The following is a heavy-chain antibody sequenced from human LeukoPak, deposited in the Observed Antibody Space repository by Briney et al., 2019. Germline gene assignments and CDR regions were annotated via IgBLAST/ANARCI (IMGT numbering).Heavy chain of an antibody. D-gene: IGHD6-13*01. V-gene: IGHV1-2*02. CDR1: GYTFTGYY. CDR3: ARGIRPGIASGLSDY. CDR2: IDPHSGGT. Sequence: GASVKVSCKTSGYTFTGYYIHWVRQAPGQGLEWMGWIDPHSGGTNYAQKFQGRVTMTRDTSISTAYMELSRLRSDDTAVYYCARGIRPGIASGLSDYWGQGTLVTVSS. J-gene: IGHJ4*02.